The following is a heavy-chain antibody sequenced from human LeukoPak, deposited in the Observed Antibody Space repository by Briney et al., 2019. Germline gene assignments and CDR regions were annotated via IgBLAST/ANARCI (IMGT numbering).Heavy chain of an antibody. CDR1: GGSMTNYY. D-gene: IGHD5-18*01. V-gene: IGHV4-59*01. CDR3: AREGAGSYGFRYIDV. Sequence: PSETLSLTCTVSGGSMTNYYWTWIRQPPGEGLEWLAYIYYYGSTNYNPSLESRLTLTVDTSKNQFSLKLSSVTAADTAVYYCAREGAGSYGFRYIDVLGRGTNVTVSP. CDR2: IYYYGST. J-gene: IGHJ6*04.